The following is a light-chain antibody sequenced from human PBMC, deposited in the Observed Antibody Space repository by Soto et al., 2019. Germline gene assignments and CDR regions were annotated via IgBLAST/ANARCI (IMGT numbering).Light chain of an antibody. J-gene: IGKJ4*01. CDR3: QQSYSTPLT. Sequence: ESVLTQSPATLSLSPGERATLSCRASPSVSNSLAWYQQKPGQAPRLLIYDASNRATGVPTRFSGSGSGTDFTLTISSLEPEDFATYYCQQSYSTPLTFGGGTKVEIK. CDR2: DAS. V-gene: IGKV3-11*01. CDR1: PSVSNS.